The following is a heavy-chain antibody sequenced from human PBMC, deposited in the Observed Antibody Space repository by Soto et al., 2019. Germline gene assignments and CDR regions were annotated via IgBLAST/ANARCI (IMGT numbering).Heavy chain of an antibody. V-gene: IGHV4-30-4*01. D-gene: IGHD3-3*01. Sequence: SETLSLTCTVSGGSISSGDYYWSWIRQPPGKGLEWIGYIYYSGSTYYNPSLKSRVTISVDTSKNQFSLKLSSVTAADTAVYYCARTPTYYDFWSGYYPPAYYYYGMDVWGQGTTVTVSS. CDR1: GGSISSGDYY. CDR3: ARTPTYYDFWSGYYPPAYYYYGMDV. J-gene: IGHJ6*02. CDR2: IYYSGST.